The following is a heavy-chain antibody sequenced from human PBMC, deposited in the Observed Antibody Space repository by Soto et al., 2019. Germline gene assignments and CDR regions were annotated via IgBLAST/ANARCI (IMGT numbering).Heavy chain of an antibody. Sequence: PSETLSLLCTVSGGSISSGGYYWSWIRQHPGKGREWIGYIYYSGSTYYNPSHTSRVTISVNKAKIRCSPKLISVTGAVTAAYSRARGGGDCSSTSCYASHVAWYYYGMDVWGQGTTVTVSS. CDR1: GGSISSGGYY. D-gene: IGHD2-2*01. CDR2: IYYSGST. J-gene: IGHJ6*02. CDR3: ARGGGDCSSTSCYASHVAWYYYGMDV. V-gene: IGHV4-31*03.